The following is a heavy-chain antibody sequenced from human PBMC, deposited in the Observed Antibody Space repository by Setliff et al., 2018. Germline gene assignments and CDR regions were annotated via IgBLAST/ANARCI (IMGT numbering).Heavy chain of an antibody. J-gene: IGHJ5*02. D-gene: IGHD6-13*01. V-gene: IGHV1-69*06. Sequence: KVSCKASGGTFSSYDISWVRQAPGQGLEWMGRIIPIFGTANYAQKFQGRVTITADKSTSTAYMELSRLRSEDTAVYYCARHVLGQQLVYNWFDPWGQGTLVTVSS. CDR1: GGTFSSYD. CDR2: IIPIFGTA. CDR3: ARHVLGQQLVYNWFDP.